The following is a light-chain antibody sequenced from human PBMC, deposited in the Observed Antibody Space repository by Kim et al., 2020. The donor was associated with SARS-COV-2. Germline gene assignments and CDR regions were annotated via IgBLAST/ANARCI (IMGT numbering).Light chain of an antibody. J-gene: IGKJ4*01. CDR3: QQYNSWPFLT. CDR2: GAS. CDR1: QSVSSN. V-gene: IGKV3-15*01. Sequence: EIVMTQSPATLSVSPGERATLSCRASQSVSSNLAWYQQKPGQAPRLLIYGASTRATGIPARFSGSGSGTEFTLTISSLQSEDFAVYYCQQYNSWPFLTIGGGTKVDIK.